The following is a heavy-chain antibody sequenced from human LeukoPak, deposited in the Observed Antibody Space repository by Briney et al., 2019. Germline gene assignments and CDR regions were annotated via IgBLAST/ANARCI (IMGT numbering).Heavy chain of an antibody. CDR1: GFTFSSYA. Sequence: GGSLRLSCAASGFTFSSYAMSWVRQAPGKGLEWVSAISGSGSTIYYADSVKGRFTISRDNAKNSLYLQMNSLRAEDTAVYYCASDPVYGGDQGIDYWGQGTLVTVSS. J-gene: IGHJ4*02. D-gene: IGHD2-21*02. CDR2: ISGSGSTI. V-gene: IGHV3-23*01. CDR3: ASDPVYGGDQGIDY.